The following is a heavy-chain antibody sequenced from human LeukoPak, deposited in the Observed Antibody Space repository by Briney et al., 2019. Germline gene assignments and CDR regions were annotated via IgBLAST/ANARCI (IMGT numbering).Heavy chain of an antibody. V-gene: IGHV3-23*01. J-gene: IGHJ4*02. CDR2: ISGSGGST. D-gene: IGHD1-26*01. Sequence: PGGSLRLSCATSGFTFSSYAMGWVRQAPGKGLEWVSSISGSGGSTYYADSVKGRFTISRDNSKNTLYLQMNSLRAEDTAVYYCAKGSFRYSGSYGGTGDYWGQGTLVTVSS. CDR1: GFTFSSYA. CDR3: AKGSFRYSGSYGGTGDY.